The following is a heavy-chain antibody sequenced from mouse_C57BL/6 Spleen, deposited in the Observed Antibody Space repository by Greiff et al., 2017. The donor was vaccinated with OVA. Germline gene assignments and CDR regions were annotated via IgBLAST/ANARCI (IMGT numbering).Heavy chain of an antibody. CDR3: ARWVYGSRGAMDY. Sequence: VQLQESDAELVKPGASVKISCKVSGYTFTDHTIHWMKQRPEQGLEWIGYIYPRDGSTKYNEKFKGKATLTADKSSSTAYMQLNSLTSEDSAVYFCARWVYGSRGAMDYWGQGTSVTVSS. V-gene: IGHV1-78*01. D-gene: IGHD1-1*01. J-gene: IGHJ4*01. CDR1: GYTFTDHT. CDR2: IYPRDGST.